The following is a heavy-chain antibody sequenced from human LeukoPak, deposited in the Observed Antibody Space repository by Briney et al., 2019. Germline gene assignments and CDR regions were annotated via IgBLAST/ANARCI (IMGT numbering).Heavy chain of an antibody. J-gene: IGHJ4*02. CDR3: ASGYSYN. CDR2: INHSGST. Sequence: SETLSLTCAVYGGSFSGYYWSCIPQPPGKGLEWIGEINHSGSTNYNPYLKSRVTISVDTSKNQFSLKLSSVTAADTAVYYCASGYSYNWGQGTLVTVSS. V-gene: IGHV4-34*01. D-gene: IGHD5-18*01. CDR1: GGSFSGYY.